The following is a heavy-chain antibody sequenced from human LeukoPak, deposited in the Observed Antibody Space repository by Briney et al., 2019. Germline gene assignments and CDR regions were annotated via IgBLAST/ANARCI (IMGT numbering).Heavy chain of an antibody. Sequence: QPGGSLRLSCSASGFTFRRYPMHWVRQAPEKGLEYVSAISGIGGSIYYADSVKGRFTISRDNSKNTLYLQMSSLRTEDTAIYYCVKAQYDFWSGLDYWGQGTLVTVSS. CDR1: GFTFRRYP. D-gene: IGHD3-3*01. CDR2: ISGIGGSI. CDR3: VKAQYDFWSGLDY. J-gene: IGHJ4*02. V-gene: IGHV3-64D*09.